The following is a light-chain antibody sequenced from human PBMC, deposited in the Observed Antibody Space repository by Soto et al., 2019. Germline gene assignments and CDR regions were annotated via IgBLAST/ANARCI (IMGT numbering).Light chain of an antibody. Sequence: QPVLTQPPSVSGAPGQRVIISCTGSSSNIGAGYDVHWYQQLPGTAPKLLIYGNNNRPSGVPDRFSGSKSGTSASLAITGLQAEDEADYYCQSYDTSLGGSRVFGGGTKVTVL. CDR2: GNN. J-gene: IGLJ2*01. CDR1: SSNIGAGYD. V-gene: IGLV1-40*01. CDR3: QSYDTSLGGSRV.